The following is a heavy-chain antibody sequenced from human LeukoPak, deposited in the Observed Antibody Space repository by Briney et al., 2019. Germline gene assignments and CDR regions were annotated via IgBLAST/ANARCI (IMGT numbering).Heavy chain of an antibody. V-gene: IGHV4-59*01. Sequence: SETLSLTCTVSGASLSTYSCVWIRQPPGKGLEWIGHLHYSGTTNYNPSLKSRVTISVDTSKNQFSLKLSSVTAADTAVYYCAGGSGSGWMVDSWGQGILVTVSS. CDR2: LHYSGTT. J-gene: IGHJ4*02. CDR1: GASLSTYS. CDR3: AGGSGSGWMVDS. D-gene: IGHD6-19*01.